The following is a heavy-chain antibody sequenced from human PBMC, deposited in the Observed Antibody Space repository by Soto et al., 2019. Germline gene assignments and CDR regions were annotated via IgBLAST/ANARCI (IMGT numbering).Heavy chain of an antibody. D-gene: IGHD3-22*01. CDR3: GGKNYDSSGYFDY. J-gene: IGHJ4*02. V-gene: IGHV4-59*01. CDR1: GGSISSYY. CDR2: MYYSGST. Sequence: SETLSLTCTVSGGSISSYYWSWIRQPPGKGLEWIGYMYYSGSTNYNPSLKSRVTISVDTSKSQFSLKLSSVTAADTAVYYCGGKNYDSSGYFDYWGQGTQVTVSS.